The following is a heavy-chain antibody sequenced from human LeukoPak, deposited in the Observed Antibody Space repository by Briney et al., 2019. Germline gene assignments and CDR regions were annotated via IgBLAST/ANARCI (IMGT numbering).Heavy chain of an antibody. Sequence: SETLSLTCAVYGGSFSGYQWSWIRQTPEKGLEWIGEVNHGGSTHYSPSLKSRVTVSVDTSKNQFSLNLNSVTAADTAVYYCARRPDGFDIWGQGTMVTVSS. V-gene: IGHV4-34*01. J-gene: IGHJ3*02. CDR3: ARRPDGFDI. CDR1: GGSFSGYQ. CDR2: VNHGGST.